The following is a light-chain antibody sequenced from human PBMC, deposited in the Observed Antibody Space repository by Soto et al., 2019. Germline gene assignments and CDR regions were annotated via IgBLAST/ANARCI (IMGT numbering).Light chain of an antibody. CDR2: AAS. V-gene: IGKV1-39*01. CDR1: QTISTY. J-gene: IGKJ2*01. CDR3: QQSHGIPYT. Sequence: DIQMTQSPPSLSASVGDRVTITCRASQTISTYVNWYQQRPGKAPKLLIYAASTLQSGVPSRFSGSGSGTDFTLTITSLQPEDFATYYCQQSHGIPYTFGQGTKLEIK.